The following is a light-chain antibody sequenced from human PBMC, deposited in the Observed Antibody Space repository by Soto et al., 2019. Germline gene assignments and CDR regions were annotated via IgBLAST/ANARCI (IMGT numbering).Light chain of an antibody. CDR1: QSVLYSSNNKNY. Sequence: DIVMTQSPDSLAVSLGERATINCKSSQSVLYSSNNKNYLAWYQQKPGQPPKLLIYWASIRESGVPDRFSGSGSGTDFTLTISSLQAEDVAVYCCQQYYSAPYTCGQGTKLEIK. CDR2: WAS. CDR3: QQYYSAPYT. V-gene: IGKV4-1*01. J-gene: IGKJ2*01.